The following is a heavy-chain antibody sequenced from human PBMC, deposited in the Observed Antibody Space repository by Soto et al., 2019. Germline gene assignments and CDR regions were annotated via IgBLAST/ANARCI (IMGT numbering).Heavy chain of an antibody. D-gene: IGHD3-3*01. CDR3: ARHGGMSLSDAFDI. CDR1: GGSISSSSYY. Sequence: QLQLQESGPGLVKPSETLSLTCTVSGGSISSSSYYWGWIRQPPGKGLEWIGSIYYSGSTYYNPSLKSRVTISVDTSKNQFSLKLSSVTAADTAVYYCARHGGMSLSDAFDIWGQGTMVTVSS. V-gene: IGHV4-39*01. J-gene: IGHJ3*02. CDR2: IYYSGST.